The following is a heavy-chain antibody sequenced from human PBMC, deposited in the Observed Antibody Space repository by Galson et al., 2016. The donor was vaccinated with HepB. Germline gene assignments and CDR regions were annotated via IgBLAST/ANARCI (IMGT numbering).Heavy chain of an antibody. CDR1: GYSFTSYW. Sequence: QSGAEVKKPGESLKISCKGSGYSFTSYWIGWVRQMPGKGLEWMGIIYPGDSDTRYSPSFQGQVTISADKSLSTAYLQWSSLKASDTAMYYFVRHYCTTTSCYLGNAFDIWGQGTMVTVSS. V-gene: IGHV5-51*01. CDR2: IYPGDSDT. D-gene: IGHD2-2*01. CDR3: VRHYCTTTSCYLGNAFDI. J-gene: IGHJ3*02.